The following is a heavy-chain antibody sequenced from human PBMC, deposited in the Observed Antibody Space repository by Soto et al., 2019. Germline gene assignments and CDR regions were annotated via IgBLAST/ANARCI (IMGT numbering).Heavy chain of an antibody. V-gene: IGHV3-7*01. CDR1: GFTFSRYW. J-gene: IGHJ4*02. Sequence: GSLRLSCAASGFTFSRYWMAWVRQAPGKGLEWVANINQDVSQKLYVDSVRGRFTISRDNAKNSVYLQMNNLRADDTAVYYCAKIGYHDWDFDYCGQGTLVTVSS. D-gene: IGHD3-22*01. CDR3: AKIGYHDWDFDY. CDR2: INQDVSQK.